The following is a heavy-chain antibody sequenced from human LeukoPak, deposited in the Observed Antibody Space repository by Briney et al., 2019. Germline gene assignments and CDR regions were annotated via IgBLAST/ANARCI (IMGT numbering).Heavy chain of an antibody. Sequence: PGGSLRLSCAASGFTFSSYGMHWVRQAPGKGLEWVAFIRYDGSNKYYADYVQGRFTVSRDNSKNTLYLQMNSLRAEDTAVYYCAKTYGSGSYYGDWGQGTLVTVSS. J-gene: IGHJ4*02. CDR2: IRYDGSNK. V-gene: IGHV3-30*02. CDR3: AKTYGSGSYYGD. CDR1: GFTFSSYG. D-gene: IGHD3-10*01.